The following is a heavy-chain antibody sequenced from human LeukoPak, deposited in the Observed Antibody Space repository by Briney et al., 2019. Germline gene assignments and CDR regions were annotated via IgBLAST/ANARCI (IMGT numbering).Heavy chain of an antibody. Sequence: PSETLSLTCAVYGGSLSGYYWSWIRQPPGKGLEWIGYIYYSGSTNYNPSLKSRVTISVDTSKNQFSLKLSSVTAADTAVYYCARVAGYYFDYWGQGTLVTVSS. V-gene: IGHV4-59*01. CDR2: IYYSGST. CDR3: ARVAGYYFDY. CDR1: GGSLSGYY. J-gene: IGHJ4*02.